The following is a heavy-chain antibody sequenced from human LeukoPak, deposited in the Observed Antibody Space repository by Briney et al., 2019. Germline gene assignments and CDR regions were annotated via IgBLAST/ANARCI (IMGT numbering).Heavy chain of an antibody. CDR3: ARGKLYGGNDPYYFDY. D-gene: IGHD4-23*01. J-gene: IGHJ4*02. Sequence: SETLSLTCTVSGGSISSGDYYWSWIRQPPWKGLEWIGYIYYSGSTYYNPSLKSRVTISVDTSKNQFSLKLSSVTAADTAVYYCARGKLYGGNDPYYFDYWGQGTLVTVSS. CDR1: GGSISSGDYY. CDR2: IYYSGST. V-gene: IGHV4-30-4*08.